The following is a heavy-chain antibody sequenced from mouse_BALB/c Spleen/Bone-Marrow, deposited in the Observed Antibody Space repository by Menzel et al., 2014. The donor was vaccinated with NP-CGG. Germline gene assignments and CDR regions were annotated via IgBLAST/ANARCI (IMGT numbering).Heavy chain of an antibody. CDR2: IYPGNSDT. CDR1: DYAFTSYR. CDR3: TLAYFGQGDWFIDV. V-gene: IGHV1-5*01. J-gene: IGHJ1*01. Sequence: EVHLVESGTVLARPGASVKMSCKASDYAFTSYRMHWLKQRPGQGLEWIGAIYPGNSDTSYNQEFKGKAELTAVTSTSTAYMDLSSLTNEDSAVYYCTLAYFGQGDWFIDVWGAGTTVTVSS. D-gene: IGHD2-10*01.